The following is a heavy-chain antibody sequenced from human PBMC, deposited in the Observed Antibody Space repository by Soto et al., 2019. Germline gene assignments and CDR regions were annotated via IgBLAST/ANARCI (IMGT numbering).Heavy chain of an antibody. CDR3: AKDPTSERMQPDYGMDV. V-gene: IGHV3-23*01. Sequence: GGALRLSCAASGFTFDSCVMSWVRQAPGKGLEWLSLISGSGRYTDYADSVKGRFTISRDNSKNTLYLQMNSLRVEDTAVYYCAKDPTSERMQPDYGMDVWRQRTTVPVS. J-gene: IGHJ6*02. D-gene: IGHD6-13*01. CDR1: GFTFDSCV. CDR2: ISGSGRYT.